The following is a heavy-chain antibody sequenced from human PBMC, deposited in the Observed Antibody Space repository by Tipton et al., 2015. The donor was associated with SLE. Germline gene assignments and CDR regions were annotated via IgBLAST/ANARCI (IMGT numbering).Heavy chain of an antibody. J-gene: IGHJ4*02. CDR1: GGSFSGYY. CDR3: ARHPRPMAAFDY. Sequence: TLSLTCAVYGGSFSGYYWSWIRQPPGKGLEWIGSIYYSGNTYYNPSLESRVTLSLDMSKNQFSLKLTSVTAADTAVYYCARHPRPMAAFDYWGQGTLVTVSS. V-gene: IGHV4-34*01. CDR2: IYYSGNT. D-gene: IGHD5-24*01.